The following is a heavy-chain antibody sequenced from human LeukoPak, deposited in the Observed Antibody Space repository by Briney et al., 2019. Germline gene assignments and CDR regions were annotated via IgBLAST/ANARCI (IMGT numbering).Heavy chain of an antibody. D-gene: IGHD3-10*01. CDR3: ARDGVWFGEFFDS. V-gene: IGHV3-7*05. J-gene: IGHJ4*02. CDR1: GFTFSTYW. Sequence: GGSLRLSCAASGFTFSTYWMSWVRQAPGKGPEWVANMKPDGSEKHYVDSVKGRFTISRDNAKNSLYLQMNSLRADDTAVYFCARDGVWFGEFFDSWGQGTLATVSS. CDR2: MKPDGSEK.